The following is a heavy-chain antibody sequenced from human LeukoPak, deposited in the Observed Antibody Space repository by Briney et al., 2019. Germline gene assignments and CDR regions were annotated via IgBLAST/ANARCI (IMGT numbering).Heavy chain of an antibody. CDR3: AKRGYSYGDFDY. J-gene: IGHJ4*02. CDR1: GYTFTSYD. Sequence: ASVKVSCKASGYTFTSYDINWVRQATGQGLEWMGWMNPVSGNTGYAQKFQGRVTMTRNTSISTAYMELSSLRSEDTAVYYCAKRGYSYGDFDYWGQGTLVTVSS. V-gene: IGHV1-8*01. CDR2: MNPVSGNT. D-gene: IGHD5-18*01.